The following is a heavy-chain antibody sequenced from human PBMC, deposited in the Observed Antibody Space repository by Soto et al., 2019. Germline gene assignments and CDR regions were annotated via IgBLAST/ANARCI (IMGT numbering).Heavy chain of an antibody. CDR2: LSAYNGNT. J-gene: IGHJ5*02. CDR3: ARGGTTTRNWFEP. D-gene: IGHD3-3*01. Sequence: ASVKVSCKASGYTFTSYGISWVRQAPGQGLEWMGWLSAYNGNTNSAENLKGRVTMTTDPSTSTSYMELRSLRSADTAVYYCARGGTTTRNWFEPSGQGALVTVSS. V-gene: IGHV1-18*01. CDR1: GYTFTSYG.